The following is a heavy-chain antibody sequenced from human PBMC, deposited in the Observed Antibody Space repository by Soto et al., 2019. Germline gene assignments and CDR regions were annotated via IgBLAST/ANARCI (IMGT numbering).Heavy chain of an antibody. CDR2: ISAYNGNT. V-gene: IGHV1-18*01. D-gene: IGHD2-8*01. CDR3: ARVGYCTNGVCQQNWFDP. Sequence: ASVKVSCKASGYTFTSYGISWVRQAPGQGLEWMGWISAYNGNTNYAQKLQGRVTMTTDTSTSTAYMELRSLRSDDTAVYYCARVGYCTNGVCQQNWFDPWGQGTLVTAPQ. CDR1: GYTFTSYG. J-gene: IGHJ5*02.